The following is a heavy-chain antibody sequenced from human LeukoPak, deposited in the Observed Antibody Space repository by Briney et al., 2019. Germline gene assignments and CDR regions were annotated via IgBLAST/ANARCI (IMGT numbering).Heavy chain of an antibody. V-gene: IGHV4-30-2*01. D-gene: IGHD2-8*01. Sequence: LRLSCAASGFTFDDYAMHWIRQPPGKGLEWIGYIYHSGSTYYNPSLKSRVTISVDRSKNQFSLKLSSVTAADTAVYYCARDNGRDPNWFDPWGQGTLVTVSS. CDR3: ARDNGRDPNWFDP. J-gene: IGHJ5*02. CDR1: GFTFDDYA. CDR2: IYHSGST.